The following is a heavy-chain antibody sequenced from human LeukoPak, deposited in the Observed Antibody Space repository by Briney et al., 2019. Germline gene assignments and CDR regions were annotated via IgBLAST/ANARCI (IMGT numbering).Heavy chain of an antibody. CDR1: GFTFNAYA. CDR3: VRDTGSGWDFDY. Sequence: GGSLRLSCAASGFTFNAYAIHWVRQAPGKGLEWVSLVKGDGVTSDYANSVKGRFTVSRDNSKNSLYLQMSNLRTEDTALYYCVRDTGSGWDFDYWGQGTLVTVSS. D-gene: IGHD6-19*01. J-gene: IGHJ4*02. CDR2: VKGDGVTS. V-gene: IGHV3-43*02.